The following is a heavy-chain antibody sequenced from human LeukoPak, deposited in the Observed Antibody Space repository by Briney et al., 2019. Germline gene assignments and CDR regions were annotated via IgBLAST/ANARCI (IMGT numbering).Heavy chain of an antibody. CDR1: GYSISSGYY. D-gene: IGHD6-13*01. V-gene: IGHV4-38-2*02. J-gene: IGHJ4*02. CDR2: IYHSGST. Sequence: PSETLSLTCTVSGYSISSGYYWGWIRQPPGKGLEWIGNIYHSGSTYYNPSLKSRVIISVDTSKNQFSLKLSSVTAADTAVYYCARGIAALSNLKNWGQGALVTVSS. CDR3: ARGIAALSNLKN.